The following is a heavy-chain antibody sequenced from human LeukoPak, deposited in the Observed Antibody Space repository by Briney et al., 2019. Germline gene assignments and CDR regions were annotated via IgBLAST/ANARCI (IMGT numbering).Heavy chain of an antibody. CDR1: GRTFSSYA. Sequence: GSSVKVSCKASGRTFSSYAISWVRQAPGQGLEWMGRIIPIFGTANYAQKFQGRVTITTDESTSTAYMELSSLRSEDTAVYYCARDQKELAVAGVFDYWGQGTLVTVSS. V-gene: IGHV1-69*05. CDR3: ARDQKELAVAGVFDY. J-gene: IGHJ4*02. D-gene: IGHD6-19*01. CDR2: IIPIFGTA.